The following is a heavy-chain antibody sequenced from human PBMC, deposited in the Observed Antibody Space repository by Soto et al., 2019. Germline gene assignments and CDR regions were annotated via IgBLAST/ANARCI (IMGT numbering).Heavy chain of an antibody. CDR2: INPSGGTT. D-gene: IGHD1-1*01. V-gene: IGHV1-46*01. J-gene: IGHJ6*02. Sequence: QVQLVQSGAEVKKPGASVKVSCKASGYTFTSYYMHWVRQAPGQGLEWMGIINPSGGTTSYAQKFQGRVTMTRDASTSTVYMEPSSLRSEDTAVYYCARRNGDYRYGMDVWGQGTTVTVSS. CDR1: GYTFTSYY. CDR3: ARRNGDYRYGMDV.